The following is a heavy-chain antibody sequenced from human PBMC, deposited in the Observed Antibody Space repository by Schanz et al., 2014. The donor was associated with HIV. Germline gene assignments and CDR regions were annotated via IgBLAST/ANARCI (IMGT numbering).Heavy chain of an antibody. CDR2: IWYDGSKK. J-gene: IGHJ4*02. CDR3: ATAAVTDYSDN. V-gene: IGHV3-33*03. CDR1: GFTFSSYG. D-gene: IGHD4-17*01. Sequence: QVQLVESGGGVVQPGRSLRLSCAASGFTFSSYGMNWVRQAPGKGLEGVAVIWYDGSKKYYADSVKGRFTISRDNTKNSLYLQMNSLRAEDTAVYYCATAAVTDYSDNWGQGTLVTVSS.